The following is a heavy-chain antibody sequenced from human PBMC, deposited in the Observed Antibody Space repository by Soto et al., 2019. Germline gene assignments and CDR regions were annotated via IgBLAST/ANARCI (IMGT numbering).Heavy chain of an antibody. Sequence: PGESLKISCKGSGYIFNTYSLGWVRQTPGKGLEWMGNIHSGDSYTKYSPSFQGHVTTSADKSISTAYLEWSSLEASDTAMYYCARARSITIFGVVGFEMDVWGQGTTVTVSS. CDR3: ARARSITIFGVVGFEMDV. CDR2: IHSGDSYT. J-gene: IGHJ6*02. D-gene: IGHD3-3*01. CDR1: GYIFNTYS. V-gene: IGHV5-51*01.